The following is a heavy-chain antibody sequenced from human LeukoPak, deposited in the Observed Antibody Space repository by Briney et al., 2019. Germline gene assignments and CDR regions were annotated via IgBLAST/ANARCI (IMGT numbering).Heavy chain of an antibody. D-gene: IGHD5-18*01. Sequence: GRSLRLSCAASGFTFSSYAMHWVRQAPGKGLEWVAVISYDGSNKYYADSVKGRFTISRDNSKNTLYLQMNSLRAEDTAVYYCARETARYSYGYVVGLDYWGQGTLVTASS. V-gene: IGHV3-30-3*01. CDR3: ARETARYSYGYVVGLDY. CDR2: ISYDGSNK. J-gene: IGHJ4*02. CDR1: GFTFSSYA.